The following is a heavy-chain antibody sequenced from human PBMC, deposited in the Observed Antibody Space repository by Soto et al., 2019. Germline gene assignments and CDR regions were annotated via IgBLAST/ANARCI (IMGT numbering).Heavy chain of an antibody. V-gene: IGHV1-18*01. CDR3: ARDESGYSYGVDY. Sequence: QVQLVQSETEVKKPGASVKVSCKASGYTFTHYGITWVRQAPGQGLEWMGWISAYNGNTKYAQSLQGRVTMTTDTSTSTAYMELRSLRSGDAAVYYCARDESGYSYGVDYWGQGTLVNVSS. CDR1: GYTFTHYG. D-gene: IGHD5-18*01. CDR2: ISAYNGNT. J-gene: IGHJ4*02.